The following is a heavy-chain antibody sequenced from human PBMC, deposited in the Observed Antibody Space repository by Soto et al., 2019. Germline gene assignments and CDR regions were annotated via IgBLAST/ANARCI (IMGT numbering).Heavy chain of an antibody. CDR1: GGSISSYY. CDR3: ARAYSGYDSYDFDF. Sequence: SETLSLTCTVSGGSISSYYWSWIRQPPGKGLEWIGYIYYSGSTNYNPSLTSRATISVDTSNNHFSLKLSSVTAADTAVYYCARAYSGYDSYDFDFWDQGTLVTVSS. CDR2: IYYSGST. J-gene: IGHJ4*02. D-gene: IGHD5-12*01. V-gene: IGHV4-59*01.